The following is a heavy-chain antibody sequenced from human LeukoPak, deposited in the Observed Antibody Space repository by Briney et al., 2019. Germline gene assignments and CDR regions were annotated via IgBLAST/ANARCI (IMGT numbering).Heavy chain of an antibody. V-gene: IGHV4-59*08. CDR1: GGSISSYY. CDR3: ARHYYYDSSMVSYYYYGMDV. Sequence: SETLSLTCTVSGGSISSYYWSWIRQPPGKGLEWIGYIYSSGSTNYNPSLKSRVTISVDTSKNQFSLKLSSVTAADTAVYYCARHYYYDSSMVSYYYYGMDVWGQGTTVTVSS. CDR2: IYSSGST. D-gene: IGHD3-22*01. J-gene: IGHJ6*02.